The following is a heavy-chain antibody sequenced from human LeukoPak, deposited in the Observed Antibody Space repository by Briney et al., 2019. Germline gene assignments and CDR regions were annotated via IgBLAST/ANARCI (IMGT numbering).Heavy chain of an antibody. CDR2: FDPEDGET. CDR3: ATAPNVVVPAAIRHFRGHYYYYMDV. V-gene: IGHV1-24*01. D-gene: IGHD2-2*02. J-gene: IGHJ6*03. Sequence: ASVKVSCKVSGYTLTELSMHWVRQAPGKGLEWMGGFDPEDGETIYAQKFQGRVTMTEDTSTDTAYMELSSLRSEDTAVYYCATAPNVVVPAAIRHFRGHYYYYMDVWGKGTTVTVSS. CDR1: GYTLTELS.